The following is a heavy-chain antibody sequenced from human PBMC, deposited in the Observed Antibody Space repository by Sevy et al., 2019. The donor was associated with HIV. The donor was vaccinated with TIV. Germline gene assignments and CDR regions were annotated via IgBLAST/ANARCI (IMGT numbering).Heavy chain of an antibody. D-gene: IGHD3-10*01. CDR1: GGSFSGYY. CDR3: ARVGVTMVRGVEDY. J-gene: IGHJ4*02. V-gene: IGHV4-34*01. Sequence: SETLSLTCAVYGGSFSGYYWSWIRKPPGKGLEWIGEINHSGSTNYNPSLKSRVTISVDTSKNQFSLKLSSVTAADTAVDYCARVGVTMVRGVEDYWGQGTLVTVSS. CDR2: INHSGST.